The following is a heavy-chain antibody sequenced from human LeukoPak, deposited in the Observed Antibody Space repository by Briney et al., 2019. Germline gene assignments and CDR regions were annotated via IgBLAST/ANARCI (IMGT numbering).Heavy chain of an antibody. CDR1: GGTFSSYA. Sequence: ASVKVSCKAFGGTFSSYAINWVRQAPGQGLEWMGRIIPMLGTVNYAQKFQGRVTIIADKFTSTAYMELSSLRSEDTAMYYCARDQKVGATPYFGMDVWGQGTTVTVSS. CDR3: ARDQKVGATPYFGMDV. CDR2: IIPMLGTV. V-gene: IGHV1-69*04. J-gene: IGHJ6*02. D-gene: IGHD1-26*01.